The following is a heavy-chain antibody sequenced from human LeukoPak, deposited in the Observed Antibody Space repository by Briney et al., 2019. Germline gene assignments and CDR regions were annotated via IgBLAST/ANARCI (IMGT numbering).Heavy chain of an antibody. CDR2: IYYSGST. D-gene: IGHD6-19*01. Sequence: PSETLSLTCTVSGGSISSGGYYWSWIRHYPGKGLEWIGHIYYSGSTNYNPSLKSRVTISVDTSKNQFSLKLSSVTAADTAVYYCARVIGSGWYYFDYWGQGTLVTVSS. V-gene: IGHV4-61*08. CDR3: ARVIGSGWYYFDY. J-gene: IGHJ4*02. CDR1: GGSISSGGYY.